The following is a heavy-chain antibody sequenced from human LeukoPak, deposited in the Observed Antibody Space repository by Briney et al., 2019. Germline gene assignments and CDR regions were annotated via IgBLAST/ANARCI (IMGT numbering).Heavy chain of an antibody. CDR3: ARQVSHYSSSSGLYYYYGMDV. CDR2: IYYSGST. V-gene: IGHV4-59*01. J-gene: IGHJ6*02. CDR1: GGSISNYY. Sequence: PSETLSLTCTVSGGSISNYYWSWIRQPPGKGLEWIGYIYYSGSTIYNPSLKSRVTMSADTSKDQFSLKLSSVTAADTAVYYCARQVSHYSSSSGLYYYYGMDVWGQGTTVTVSS. D-gene: IGHD6-6*01.